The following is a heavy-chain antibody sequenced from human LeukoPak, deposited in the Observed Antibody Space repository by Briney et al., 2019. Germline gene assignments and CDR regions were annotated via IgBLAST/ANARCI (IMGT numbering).Heavy chain of an antibody. J-gene: IGHJ4*02. CDR3: AKDIDYGDYVVS. V-gene: IGHV3-23*01. D-gene: IGHD4-17*01. CDR1: GFTFDDYG. CDR2: ISSSSGGTT. Sequence: GGSLRLSCAASGFTFDDYGMSWVRQAPGKGLEWVSAISSSSGGTTYYADSVKGRFTISRDNSKNTLYLQMNSLRAEDTAVYYCAKDIDYGDYVVSWGQGTLVTVSS.